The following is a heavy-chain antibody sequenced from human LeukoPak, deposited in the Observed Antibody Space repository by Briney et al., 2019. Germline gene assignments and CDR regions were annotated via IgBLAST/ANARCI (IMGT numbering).Heavy chain of an antibody. J-gene: IGHJ4*02. CDR2: ISGSGGST. V-gene: IGHV3-23*01. D-gene: IGHD3-10*01. CDR1: GFTLSKYA. Sequence: HPGGSPSLSCAASGFTLSKYAMSWVRQAQGEGLEWVSAISGSGGSTYYADSVKGRFTISRDNSKNTLYLQMNSLRAEDTAVYYCAKSGALLLWFGELLDYFDYWGQGTLVTVPS. CDR3: AKSGALLLWFGELLDYFDY.